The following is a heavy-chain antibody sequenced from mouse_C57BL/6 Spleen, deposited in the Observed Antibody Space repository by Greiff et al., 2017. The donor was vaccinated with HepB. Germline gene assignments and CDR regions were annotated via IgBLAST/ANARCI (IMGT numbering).Heavy chain of an antibody. CDR3: ARERGFSAWFAY. V-gene: IGHV1-50*01. CDR2: IDPSDSYT. Sequence: QVQLQQPGAELVKPGASVKLSCKASGYTFTSYWMQWVKQRPGQGLEWIGEIDPSDSYTNYNQKFKGKATLTVDTSSSTAYMQLSSLTSEDSAVYYCARERGFSAWFAYWGQGTLVTVSA. D-gene: IGHD6-2*01. CDR1: GYTFTSYW. J-gene: IGHJ3*01.